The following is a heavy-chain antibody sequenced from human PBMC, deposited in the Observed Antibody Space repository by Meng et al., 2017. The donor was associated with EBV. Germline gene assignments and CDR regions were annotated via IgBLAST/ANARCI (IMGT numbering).Heavy chain of an antibody. CDR3: ARAEIAAAGRLDY. V-gene: IGHV1-69*06. D-gene: IGHD6-13*01. CDR1: GGTFRSYS. Sequence: QVQFGAWWGGVKKQGSQVKVTCKASGGTFRSYSISWVRQAPGQGLEWMGGIIPIFGTANYAQKCQGRVTITADKSTSTAYMELSSLRSEDTAVYYCARAEIAAAGRLDYWGQGTLVTVSS. J-gene: IGHJ4*02. CDR2: IIPIFGTA.